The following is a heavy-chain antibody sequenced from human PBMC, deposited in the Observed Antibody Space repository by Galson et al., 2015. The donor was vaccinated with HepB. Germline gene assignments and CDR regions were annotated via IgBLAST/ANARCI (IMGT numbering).Heavy chain of an antibody. J-gene: IGHJ4*02. D-gene: IGHD2-15*01. CDR1: GFTFSSYA. V-gene: IGHV3-23*01. CDR3: AKFAEGTYCSGGSCYFDY. Sequence: SLRLSCAGSGFTFSSYAMARVRQAPGKGLGWVSAISGSGSRTYYADSVKGRLTTARDNSENTVHLQMNRLSAEDTSLYYCAKFAEGTYCSGGSCYFDYWGQGTPVPVSS. CDR2: ISGSGSRT.